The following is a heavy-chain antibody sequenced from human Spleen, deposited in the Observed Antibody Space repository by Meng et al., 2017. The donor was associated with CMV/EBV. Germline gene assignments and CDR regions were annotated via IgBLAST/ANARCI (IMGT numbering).Heavy chain of an antibody. CDR3: ARHKLPSGSLSRFDY. J-gene: IGHJ4*02. CDR2: VYDSGTT. CDR1: GGSLNSDVYY. D-gene: IGHD1-26*01. V-gene: IGHV4-30-4*02. Sequence: SETLSLTCTVSGGSLNSDVYYWSWIRQPPGKGLEWIGYVYDSGTTYYNPSLESRLYISMDTSKNQFSLNLNSVTAADTAVYYCARHKLPSGSLSRFDYWGQGTQVTVSS.